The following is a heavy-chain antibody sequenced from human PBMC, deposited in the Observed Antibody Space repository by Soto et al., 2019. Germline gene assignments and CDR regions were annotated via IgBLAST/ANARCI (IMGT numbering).Heavy chain of an antibody. J-gene: IGHJ4*02. V-gene: IGHV3-30-3*01. Sequence: PGGSLRLSCAASGFPFSSYAMHWVRQAPGKGLEWVAVISYDGSNKYYADSVKGRFTISRDNSKNTLYLQMNSLRAEDTAVYYCAKDPIAAAVPTGVFDYWGQGTLVTVSS. CDR3: AKDPIAAAVPTGVFDY. CDR1: GFPFSSYA. CDR2: ISYDGSNK. D-gene: IGHD6-13*01.